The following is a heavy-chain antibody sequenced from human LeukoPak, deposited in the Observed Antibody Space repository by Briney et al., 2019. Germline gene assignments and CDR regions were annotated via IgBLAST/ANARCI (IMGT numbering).Heavy chain of an antibody. CDR1: GYIFTGYY. CDR2: IIPILGIA. CDR3: ASPRPTTQYSSSWYDAFDI. Sequence: GASVKVSCKTSGYIFTGYYIHWVRQAPGQGLEWMGRIIPILGIANYAQKFQGRVTITADKSTSTAYMELSSLRSEDTAVYYCASPRPTTQYSSSWYDAFDIWGQGTMVTVSS. V-gene: IGHV1-69*02. J-gene: IGHJ3*02. D-gene: IGHD6-13*01.